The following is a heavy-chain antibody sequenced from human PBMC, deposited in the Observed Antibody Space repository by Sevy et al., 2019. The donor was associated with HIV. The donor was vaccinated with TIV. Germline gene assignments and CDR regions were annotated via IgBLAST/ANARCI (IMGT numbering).Heavy chain of an antibody. Sequence: GGSLRLSCVASGFTFSTYGMNWVRQAPGKGLEWVSSISSSSSYIYYADSVKGRFTISRDNAKNSLYLQMNSLRAEDTAVYYCARDLRNYDFWSGSTYMDVWGKGTTVTVSS. CDR2: ISSSSSYI. J-gene: IGHJ6*03. D-gene: IGHD3-3*01. CDR1: GFTFSTYG. V-gene: IGHV3-21*01. CDR3: ARDLRNYDFWSGSTYMDV.